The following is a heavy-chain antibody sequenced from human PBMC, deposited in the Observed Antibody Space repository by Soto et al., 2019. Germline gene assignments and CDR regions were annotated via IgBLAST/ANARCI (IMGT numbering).Heavy chain of an antibody. CDR3: ARVFSRYYDSSGSFDY. D-gene: IGHD3-22*01. CDR1: GYSFTSYW. J-gene: IGHJ4*02. CDR2: IYPGDSDT. Sequence: GESLKISCKGSGYSFTSYWIGWVRQMPGKGLEWMGIIYPGDSDTRYSPSFQGQVTISADKSISTAYLQWSSLKASDTAMYYCARVFSRYYDSSGSFDYWGQGTLVTGSS. V-gene: IGHV5-51*01.